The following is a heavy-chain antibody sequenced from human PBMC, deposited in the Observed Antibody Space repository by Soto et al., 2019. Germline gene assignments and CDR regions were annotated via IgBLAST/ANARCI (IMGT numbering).Heavy chain of an antibody. CDR3: EHKGWLVPIDY. J-gene: IGHJ4*02. V-gene: IGHV2-5*02. Sequence: QITLKESGPTLVKPTQTLTLTCTFSGFSLSTGGVGVDWIRQPPGKALEWLALIYWDDDKRYSPSLKGRLTITKETSTNQVVLTMTNMDPVVTAPYYCEHKGWLVPIDYWGRGTQVIVSS. CDR2: IYWDDDK. D-gene: IGHD6-19*01. CDR1: GFSLSTGGVG.